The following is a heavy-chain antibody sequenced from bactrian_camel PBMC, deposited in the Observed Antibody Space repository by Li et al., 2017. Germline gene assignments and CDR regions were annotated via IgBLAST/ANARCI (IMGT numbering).Heavy chain of an antibody. J-gene: IGHJ4*01. CDR2: AGDDDVT. CDR1: GYTYMPNC. CDR3: AANKPPCYYSETLAAQADDFNH. Sequence: HVQLVESGGGAVQAGGSLRLACVVSGYTYMPNCMGWFRQALGKEREGVAAAGDDDVTSYTDSVKGRFTISKDTAKNTLYLQMDNLKPEDTAKYYCAANKPPCYYSETLAAQADDFNHWGQGTQVTVS. D-gene: IGHD2*01. V-gene: IGHV3S55*01.